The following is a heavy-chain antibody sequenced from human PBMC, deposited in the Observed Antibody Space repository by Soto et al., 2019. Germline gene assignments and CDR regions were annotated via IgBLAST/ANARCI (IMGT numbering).Heavy chain of an antibody. D-gene: IGHD1-1*01. CDR2: ISAHNGNT. V-gene: IGHV1-18*01. CDR3: ARGRYGDY. CDR1: GYGFTTYG. Sequence: VHLVQTGAEVKKPGTSVKVSCKGSGYGFTTYGITWVRQAPGQGLEWMAWISAHNGNTNYAQRLQGRVTVTSDTSTSTAYMELRSLRSDDTAVYYCARGRYGDYWGQGALVTVSS. J-gene: IGHJ4*02.